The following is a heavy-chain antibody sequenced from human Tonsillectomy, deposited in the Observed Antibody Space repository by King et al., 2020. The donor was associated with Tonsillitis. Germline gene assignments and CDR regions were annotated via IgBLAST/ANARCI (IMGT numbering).Heavy chain of an antibody. CDR2: ISGSGGST. CDR3: AKGVYYGGNDNYFDY. Sequence: EVQLVESGGGLVQPGGSLRLSCAASGFTFSIYAMSWVRQAPGKGLEWVSAISGSGGSTNYADSVKGRFTISRDNSKNTLYLQMNSLRAEDTAVYFCAKGVYYGGNDNYFDYWGQGTLVTVSS. D-gene: IGHD4-23*01. V-gene: IGHV3-23*04. J-gene: IGHJ4*02. CDR1: GFTFSIYA.